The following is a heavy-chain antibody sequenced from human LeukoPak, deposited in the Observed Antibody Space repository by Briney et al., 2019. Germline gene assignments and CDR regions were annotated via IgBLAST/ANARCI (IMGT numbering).Heavy chain of an antibody. CDR3: ARSNPNRNALDL. CDR1: GFTLNSYL. D-gene: IGHD1-14*01. J-gene: IGHJ3*01. CDR2: IKTDGSEE. Sequence: SGGSLRLSCAASGFTLNSYLMSWVRQAPGRGLEWVANIKTDGSEESYLDSVKGRFTVSRDNAKNSLFLQMNSLRGEDTAVYYCARSNPNRNALDLWGQGTMVTISS. V-gene: IGHV3-7*01.